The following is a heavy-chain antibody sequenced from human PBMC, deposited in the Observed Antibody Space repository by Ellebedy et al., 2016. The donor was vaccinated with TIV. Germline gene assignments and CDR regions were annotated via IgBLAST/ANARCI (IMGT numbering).Heavy chain of an antibody. CDR1: GLSLNDNY. D-gene: IGHD3-16*01. Sequence: PGGSLRLSCAASGLSLNDNYMSWVRQAPGKGLEWVSVIYAGGATYYPNSVKGRLVISRDDSKNTLYLQINSLRVDDTAVYYCARRPSGGDWVYFDYWGQGTLVTVSA. CDR2: IYAGGAT. J-gene: IGHJ4*02. CDR3: ARRPSGGDWVYFDY. V-gene: IGHV3-66*04.